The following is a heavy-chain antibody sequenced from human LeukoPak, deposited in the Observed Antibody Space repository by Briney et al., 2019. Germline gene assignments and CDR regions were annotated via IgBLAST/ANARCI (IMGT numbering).Heavy chain of an antibody. CDR3: TTEGGIVGAIYAFDI. CDR2: IKSKTDGGTT. Sequence: GGSLRLSCAASGFTFSNAWMSWVRQAPGKGLEWVGRIKSKTDGGTTDYAAPVKGRFTISRDDSKNTLYLQMNSLKTEDTAVYYCTTEGGIVGAIYAFDIRGQGTMVTVSS. D-gene: IGHD1-26*01. CDR1: GFTFSNAW. V-gene: IGHV3-15*01. J-gene: IGHJ3*02.